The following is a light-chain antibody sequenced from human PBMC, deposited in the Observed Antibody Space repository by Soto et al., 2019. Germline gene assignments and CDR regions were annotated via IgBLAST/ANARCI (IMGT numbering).Light chain of an antibody. CDR2: RAS. CDR3: QQYGSSPWK. J-gene: IGKJ1*01. CDR1: QSVTSSY. V-gene: IGKV3-20*01. Sequence: EIVLTQSPGTLSLYPGESATLSFMASQSVTSSYIAWCQQKPGQAPRLLIYRASTRATGIPDRFSGSGSGTDFTLIISRLEPEDFAVYHCQQYGSSPWKFGQGTKVDIK.